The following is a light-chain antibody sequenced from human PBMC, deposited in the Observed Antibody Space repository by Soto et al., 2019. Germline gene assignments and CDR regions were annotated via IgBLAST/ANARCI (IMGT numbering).Light chain of an antibody. CDR1: QHVDSNY. CDR2: STS. V-gene: IGKV3-20*01. Sequence: IVLTQSPGALSLXPGETATLSCRASQHVDSNYVAWYKQTPGQPPRLLIRSTSFRATGVPDRFSGSGSGTDFTLTISTLEPEDFGVYYCQQYVGSPGTFGLGTKLEIK. J-gene: IGKJ2*01. CDR3: QQYVGSPGT.